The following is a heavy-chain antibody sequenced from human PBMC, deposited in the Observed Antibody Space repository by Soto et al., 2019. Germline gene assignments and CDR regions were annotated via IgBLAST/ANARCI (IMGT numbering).Heavy chain of an antibody. CDR3: ARAHYDFWSGLAPNDY. V-gene: IGHV3-21*01. D-gene: IGHD3-3*01. CDR1: GFTFSSYS. J-gene: IGHJ4*02. CDR2: ISSSSSYI. Sequence: GGSLRLSCAASGFTFSSYSMNWVRQAPGKGLEWVSSISSSSSYIYYADSVKGRFTISRDNAKNSLYLQMNSLRAEDTAVYYCARAHYDFWSGLAPNDYWGQGTLVTVSS.